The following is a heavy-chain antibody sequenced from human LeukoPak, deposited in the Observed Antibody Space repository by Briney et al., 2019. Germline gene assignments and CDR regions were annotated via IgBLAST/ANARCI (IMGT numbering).Heavy chain of an antibody. CDR3: ARDLGIITIFFGYFDY. D-gene: IGHD3-9*01. CDR2: IKQDGSEK. V-gene: IGHV3-7*01. J-gene: IGHJ4*02. CDR1: GFTFSSYW. Sequence: PGGSLRLSCAASGFTFSSYWMTWVRQAPGKGLEWVANIKQDGSEKYYVDSVKGRFTISRDNAKNSLYLQMNSLRAEDTAVYYCARDLGIITIFFGYFDYWGQGTLVTVSS.